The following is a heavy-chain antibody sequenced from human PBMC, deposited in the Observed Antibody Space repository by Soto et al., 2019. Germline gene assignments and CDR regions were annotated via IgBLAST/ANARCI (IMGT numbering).Heavy chain of an antibody. Sequence: ASVKVSCKASGYTFTTYAMHWVRQAPGQRLEWMGWINAGNANTKYSQNFQGRITITRDTSASTAYMELSSLRSEDTAVYYCARSETTYCSGGGCYSGRDYWGQG. J-gene: IGHJ4*02. CDR1: GYTFTTYA. CDR3: ARSETTYCSGGGCYSGRDY. V-gene: IGHV1-3*01. D-gene: IGHD2-15*01. CDR2: INAGNANT.